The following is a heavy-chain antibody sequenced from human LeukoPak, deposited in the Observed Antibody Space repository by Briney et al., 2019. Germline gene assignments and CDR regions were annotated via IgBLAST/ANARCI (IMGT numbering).Heavy chain of an antibody. D-gene: IGHD3-10*01. J-gene: IGHJ4*02. V-gene: IGHV3-30*02. CDR3: AKTMVRGEAFDY. CDR2: IRYDGSNK. Sequence: PGGSLRLSCAASGFTFSDYYMSWIRQAPGKGLEWVAFIRYDGSNKYYADSVKGRFTISRDNSKNTLYLQMKSLRAEDTAVYYCAKTMVRGEAFDYWGQGTLVTVSS. CDR1: GFTFSDYY.